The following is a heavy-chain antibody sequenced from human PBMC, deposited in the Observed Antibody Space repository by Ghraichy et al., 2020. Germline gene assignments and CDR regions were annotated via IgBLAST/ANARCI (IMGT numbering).Heavy chain of an antibody. Sequence: GGSLRLSCAASGFTFSSYAMHWVRQAPGKGLEYVSAISSNGGSTYYANSVKGRFTISRDNSKNTLYLQMGSLRAEDMAVYYCAREVWWDSSSWYEEHYFDYWGQGTLVTVSS. D-gene: IGHD6-13*01. CDR3: AREVWWDSSSWYEEHYFDY. V-gene: IGHV3-64*01. CDR2: ISSNGGST. CDR1: GFTFSSYA. J-gene: IGHJ4*02.